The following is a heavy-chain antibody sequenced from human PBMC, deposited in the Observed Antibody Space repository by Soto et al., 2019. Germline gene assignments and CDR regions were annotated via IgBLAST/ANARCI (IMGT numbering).Heavy chain of an antibody. CDR3: ARGPDYGDYYPSYYFDY. V-gene: IGHV4-59*01. CDR1: GGSISSYY. D-gene: IGHD4-17*01. J-gene: IGHJ4*02. Sequence: SSETLSLTCTVSGGSISSYYWSWIRQPPGKGLEWIGYIYYSGSTNYNPSLKSRVTISVDTSKNQFSLKLSSVTAADTAVYYCARGPDYGDYYPSYYFDYWGQGTLVTVSS. CDR2: IYYSGST.